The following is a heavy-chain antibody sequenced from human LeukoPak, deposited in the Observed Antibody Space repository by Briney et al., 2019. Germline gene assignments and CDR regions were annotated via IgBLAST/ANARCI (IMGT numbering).Heavy chain of an antibody. CDR3: AKDNYYDSSGYDYWYFDL. CDR2: TSGSGDST. J-gene: IGHJ2*01. CDR1: EFTFSSYG. Sequence: PGGSLRLSCAASEFTFSSYGMSWVRQAPGRGLEWVSATSGSGDSTYYADSVKGRFTISRDNSENTLYLHMNSLRVDDTAVYYCAKDNYYDSSGYDYWYFDLWGRGTLVTVSS. D-gene: IGHD3-22*01. V-gene: IGHV3-23*01.